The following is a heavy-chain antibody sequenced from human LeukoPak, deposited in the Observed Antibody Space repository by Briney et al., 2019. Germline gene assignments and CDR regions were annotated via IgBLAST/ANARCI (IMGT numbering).Heavy chain of an antibody. D-gene: IGHD6-19*01. J-gene: IGHJ4*02. CDR1: GFTFSTSG. CDR2: ISSSSNTI. CDR3: ARDGYSSCDY. Sequence: GGSLRLSCAASGFTFSTSGMNWVRQAPGKGLEWVSYISSSSNTIYYADSVKGRFTISRDNAKNPLYLQMNSLRAEDTAVYSCARDGYSSCDYWGQGTLVTVSS. V-gene: IGHV3-48*01.